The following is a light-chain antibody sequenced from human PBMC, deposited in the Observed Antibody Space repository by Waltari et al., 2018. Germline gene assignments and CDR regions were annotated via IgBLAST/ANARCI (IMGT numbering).Light chain of an antibody. Sequence: QSALTQPASVSGSPGQSITISCTGTSSDIGTYNLVSWCQQYPGKVPKLIIYEVSKRPSGVSNHFSGSKSGNTASLTISGLLAEDEAHYYCSSYAGGSWVFGRGTKVTVL. CDR1: SSDIGTYNL. J-gene: IGLJ3*02. CDR3: SSYAGGSWV. CDR2: EVS. V-gene: IGLV2-23*02.